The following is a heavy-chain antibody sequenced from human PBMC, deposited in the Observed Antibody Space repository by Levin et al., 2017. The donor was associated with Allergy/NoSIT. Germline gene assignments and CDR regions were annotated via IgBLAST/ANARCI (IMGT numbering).Heavy chain of an antibody. CDR3: ARDIPYGSGASYAFDI. D-gene: IGHD3-10*01. CDR2: IYSGGST. Sequence: GGSLRLSCAASGFTVSSNYMSWVRQAPGKGLEWVSVIYSGGSTYYADSVKGRFTISRDNSKNTLYLQMNSLRAEDTAVYYCARDIPYGSGASYAFDIWGQGTMVTVSS. V-gene: IGHV3-53*01. CDR1: GFTVSSNY. J-gene: IGHJ3*02.